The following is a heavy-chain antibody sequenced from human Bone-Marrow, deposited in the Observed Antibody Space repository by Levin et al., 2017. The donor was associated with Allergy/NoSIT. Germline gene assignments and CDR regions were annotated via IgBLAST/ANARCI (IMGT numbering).Heavy chain of an antibody. D-gene: IGHD2-15*01. V-gene: IGHV4-59*12. J-gene: IGHJ5*02. CDR1: FSSLPLSP. Sequence: SSETLSLPCPFSFSSLPLSPFPFLLPSPLKELEWIGYIYHNGNTNYNPSLNSRVTISVDTSKTHFSLHLHSVTAADTAVYYCARGKDCSDGTCSHVSWFDPWGQGTLVTVSS. CDR3: ARGKDCSDGTCSHVSWFDP. CDR2: IYHNGNT.